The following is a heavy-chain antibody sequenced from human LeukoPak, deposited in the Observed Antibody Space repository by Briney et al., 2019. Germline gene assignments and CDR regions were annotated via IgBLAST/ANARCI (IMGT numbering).Heavy chain of an antibody. J-gene: IGHJ4*02. Sequence: SETLSLTCTASGGSISSSSYYWGWIRQPPGKGLEWIGSIYYSGSTYYNPSLKSRVTISVDTSKDQFSLKLSSVTAADTAVYYCARDRPTTGGGDYWGQGTLVTVSS. CDR1: GGSISSSSYY. CDR2: IYYSGST. V-gene: IGHV4-39*07. CDR3: ARDRPTTGGGDY. D-gene: IGHD1-14*01.